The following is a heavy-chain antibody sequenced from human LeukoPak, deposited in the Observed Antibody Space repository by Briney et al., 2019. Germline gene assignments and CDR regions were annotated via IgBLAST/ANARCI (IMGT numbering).Heavy chain of an antibody. Sequence: GGSLRLSCAASGFNFSSYDMHWVRQAPGKGLEWVAFIRFDGSNKYYADSVKGRFTISRDNSKKTVYLQMNSLRVEDTAMYYCAKGDGWGQGTLVTVSS. CDR1: GFNFSSYD. CDR3: AKGDG. CDR2: IRFDGSNK. J-gene: IGHJ4*02. V-gene: IGHV3-30*02. D-gene: IGHD5-24*01.